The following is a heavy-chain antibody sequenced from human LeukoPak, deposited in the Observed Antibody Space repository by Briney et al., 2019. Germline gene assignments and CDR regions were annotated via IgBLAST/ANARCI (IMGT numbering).Heavy chain of an antibody. Sequence: SETLSLTCAVYGASFSGYYWSWIRQPPGKGLEWIGEINHSGSTNYNPSLKTRVPISVDTSKNQFSLKLSSVTAADTAVYYCARGMGDLRADAFDIWGQGTMVTVSS. CDR3: ARGMGDLRADAFDI. CDR1: GASFSGYY. CDR2: INHSGST. J-gene: IGHJ3*02. D-gene: IGHD3-16*01. V-gene: IGHV4-34*01.